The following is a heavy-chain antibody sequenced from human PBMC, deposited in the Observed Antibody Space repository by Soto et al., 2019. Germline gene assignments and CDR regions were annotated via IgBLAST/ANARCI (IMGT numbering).Heavy chain of an antibody. Sequence: QVQLVESGGGVVQPGRSLRLSCAASGFTFSNYAMHWVRQAPGNGLEWVAVISDDGSNKYYADSVKGRFTISRDNSKNTLYLQMNSLRAEDTAVYYCAKDEGDAQYYYYGMDVWGQGTTVTVSS. D-gene: IGHD3-16*01. CDR3: AKDEGDAQYYYYGMDV. CDR1: GFTFSNYA. CDR2: ISDDGSNK. V-gene: IGHV3-30*18. J-gene: IGHJ6*02.